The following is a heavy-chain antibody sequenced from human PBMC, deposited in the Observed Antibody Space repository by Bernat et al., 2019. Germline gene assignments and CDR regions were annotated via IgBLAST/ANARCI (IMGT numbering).Heavy chain of an antibody. Sequence: QVQLVESGGGVVQPGRSLRLSCAASGFTFSSYGMHWVRQAPGKGLEWVAVISYDGSNKYYADSVKGRFTISRDNSKNTLYLQMNSLRAEDTAVYYCAKDNGGKTGAFDYWGQGTLVTVSS. V-gene: IGHV3-30*18. J-gene: IGHJ4*02. CDR3: AKDNGGKTGAFDY. D-gene: IGHD1-1*01. CDR1: GFTFSSYG. CDR2: ISYDGSNK.